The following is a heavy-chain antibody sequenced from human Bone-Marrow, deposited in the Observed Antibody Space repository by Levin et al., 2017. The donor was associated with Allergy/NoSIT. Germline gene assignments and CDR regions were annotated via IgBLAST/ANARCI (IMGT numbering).Heavy chain of an antibody. V-gene: IGHV4-30-4*01. CDR1: GGSIRSSDYY. J-gene: IGHJ6*02. D-gene: IGHD1-7*01. CDR3: ARVGVAISGTTLYGMDV. Sequence: SETLSLTCIVSGGSIRSSDYYWNWIRQPPGKGLEWIGYTFHSGTTYYNPSLKSRVTISVDTSKNQFSLKLTSVTAADTAVYFCARVGVAISGTTLYGMDVWGQGTTVTVSS. CDR2: TFHSGTT.